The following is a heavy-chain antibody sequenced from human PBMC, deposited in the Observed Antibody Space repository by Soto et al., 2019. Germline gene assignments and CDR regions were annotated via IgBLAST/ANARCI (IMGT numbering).Heavy chain of an antibody. J-gene: IGHJ4*02. Sequence: SETLSLTCTVSGGSISSYYWSWIRQPPGKGLEWIGYIYYSGSTNYNPSLKSRVTISVDTSKNQFSLKLSSVTAADTAVYYCARGRGSYLVYFDYWGQGTLVTVSS. D-gene: IGHD1-26*01. CDR3: ARGRGSYLVYFDY. V-gene: IGHV4-59*01. CDR1: GGSISSYY. CDR2: IYYSGST.